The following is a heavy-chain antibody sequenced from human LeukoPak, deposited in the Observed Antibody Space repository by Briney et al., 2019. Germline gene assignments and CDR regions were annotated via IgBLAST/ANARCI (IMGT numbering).Heavy chain of an antibody. CDR2: IYYTGST. V-gene: IGHV4-59*08. CDR1: GGSISSYF. CDR3: ARCRAFYSGTYYYYGMDV. D-gene: IGHD1-26*01. Sequence: SETLSLTCTVSGGSISSYFWSWIRQPPGKGLEWIGHIYYTGSTNYNPSLKSRITISVDTSKNQFSLKLSSVTAADTAVYYCARCRAFYSGTYYYYGMDVWGQGTTVTASS. J-gene: IGHJ6*02.